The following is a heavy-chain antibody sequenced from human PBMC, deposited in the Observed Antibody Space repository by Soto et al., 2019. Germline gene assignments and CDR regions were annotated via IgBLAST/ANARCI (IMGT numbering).Heavy chain of an antibody. CDR1: GFTVSSNY. J-gene: IGHJ4*02. CDR3: ARSYYDILTGYSYYFDY. Sequence: PGGSLRLSCAASGFTVSSNYMSWVRQAPGKGLEWVSVIYSGGSTYYADSVKGRFTISRDNSKNTLYLQMNSLRAEDTAVYYCARSYYDILTGYSYYFDYWGQGTLVTVSS. CDR2: IYSGGST. V-gene: IGHV3-66*01. D-gene: IGHD3-9*01.